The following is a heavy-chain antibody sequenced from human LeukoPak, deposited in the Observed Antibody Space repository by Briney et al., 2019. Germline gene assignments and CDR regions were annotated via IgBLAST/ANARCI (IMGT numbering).Heavy chain of an antibody. CDR2: ISSSSSYI. Sequence: PGGSLRLSCAASGFTFSSYSMNWVRQAPGKGLEWVSSISSSSSYIYYADSVKGRFTISRDNSKNTLYLQMNSLRAEDTAVYYFAKVSRFVAVASYFDYWGQGTLGTVSS. D-gene: IGHD6-19*01. V-gene: IGHV3-21*04. CDR3: AKVSRFVAVASYFDY. CDR1: GFTFSSYS. J-gene: IGHJ4*02.